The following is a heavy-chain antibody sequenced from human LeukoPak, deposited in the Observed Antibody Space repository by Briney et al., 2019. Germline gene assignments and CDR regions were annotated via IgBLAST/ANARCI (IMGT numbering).Heavy chain of an antibody. Sequence: SETLSLTCTVSGGSISSYYWSWIRQPPGKGLEWIGYIYYSGSTNYNPSLKSRVTISVGTSKNQFSLKLSSVTAADTAVYYCARLLWFGELLYEGYYFDYWGQGTLVTVSS. V-gene: IGHV4-59*01. J-gene: IGHJ4*02. CDR3: ARLLWFGELLYEGYYFDY. CDR1: GGSISSYY. D-gene: IGHD3-10*01. CDR2: IYYSGST.